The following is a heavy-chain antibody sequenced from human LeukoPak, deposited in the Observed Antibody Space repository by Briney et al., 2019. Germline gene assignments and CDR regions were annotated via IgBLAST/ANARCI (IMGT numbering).Heavy chain of an antibody. V-gene: IGHV4-59*08. D-gene: IGHD6-13*01. CDR1: GGSISSYY. CDR3: ARPSSSLGAFDI. J-gene: IGHJ3*02. CDR2: IYYSGST. Sequence: PSETLSLTCTVSGGSISSYYWSWIRQPPGKGLEWIGYIYYSGSTNYNPSLKSRVTISVDTSKNQFPLKLSSVTAADTAVYYCARPSSSLGAFDIWGQGTMVTVSS.